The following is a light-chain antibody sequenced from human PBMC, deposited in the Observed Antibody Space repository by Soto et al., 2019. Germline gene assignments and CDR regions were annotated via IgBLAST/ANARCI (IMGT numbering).Light chain of an antibody. CDR3: QRYNNWPLT. CDR2: AAT. J-gene: IGKJ4*01. CDR1: QSVADSY. Sequence: EVVLTQSPGTLSLSPGERATLSCRASQSVADSYLAWYQQKPGRAPRLLFYAATRRATGIPDRFSGSGSGTDFTLTISTLEPDDFAVYYCQRYNNWPLTFGGGTKVESK. V-gene: IGKV3-20*01.